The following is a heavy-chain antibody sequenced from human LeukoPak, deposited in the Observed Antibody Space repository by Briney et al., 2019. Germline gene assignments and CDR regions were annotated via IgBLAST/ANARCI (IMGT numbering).Heavy chain of an antibody. CDR3: ARGSGYSSSWYVRWFDP. V-gene: IGHV4-39*01. J-gene: IGHJ5*02. CDR1: GGSISSSSYY. D-gene: IGHD6-13*01. Sequence: SETLSLTCTVSGGSISSSSYYWGWIRQPPGKGLEWIGSIYYSGSTYYNPSLKSRVTISVDTSKNQFSPKLSSVTAADTAVYYCARGSGYSSSWYVRWFDPWGQGTLVTVSS. CDR2: IYYSGST.